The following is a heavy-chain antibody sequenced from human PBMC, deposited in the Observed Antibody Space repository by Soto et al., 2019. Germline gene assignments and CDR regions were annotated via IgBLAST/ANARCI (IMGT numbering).Heavy chain of an antibody. CDR1: GFTFSSYS. D-gene: IGHD6-6*01. CDR2: ISSSSSYI. Sequence: EVQLVESGGGLVKPGGSLRLSCAASGFTFSSYSMNWVRQAPGKGLEWVSSISSSSSYIYYADSVKGRFTISRDNAKNPLYLQMNSLRAGDTAVYYWARAPVRKIAARVGGGENWFDPWGQGTLVTVSS. J-gene: IGHJ5*02. V-gene: IGHV3-21*01. CDR3: ARAPVRKIAARVGGGENWFDP.